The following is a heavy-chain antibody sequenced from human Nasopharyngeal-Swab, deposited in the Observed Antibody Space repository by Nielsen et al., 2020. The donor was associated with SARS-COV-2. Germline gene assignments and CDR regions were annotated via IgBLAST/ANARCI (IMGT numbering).Heavy chain of an antibody. CDR3: ARAVSWFGELSHYYYYVDV. Sequence: ASVKVSCKASGYTFTSYGISWVRRAPGQGLEWMGWISAYNGNTNYAQKLQGRVTMTTDTSTSTAYMELRSLRSDDTAVYYCARAVSWFGELSHYYYYVDVWGKGTTVTVSS. CDR2: ISAYNGNT. CDR1: GYTFTSYG. D-gene: IGHD3-10*01. V-gene: IGHV1-18*01. J-gene: IGHJ6*03.